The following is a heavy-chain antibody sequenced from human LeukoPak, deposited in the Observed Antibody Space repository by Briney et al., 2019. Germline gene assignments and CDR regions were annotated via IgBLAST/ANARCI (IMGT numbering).Heavy chain of an antibody. J-gene: IGHJ3*02. CDR1: GFTFRSYW. D-gene: IGHD2-15*01. V-gene: IGHV3-74*01. CDR3: ARESYCSGGSCYSGRAFDI. CDR2: IKTDGSST. Sequence: GGSLRLSCAASGFTFRSYWMHWVRHAPGKGLVWVSRIKTDGSSTTYADFVKGRFTISRDNAKNTLYLQMNSLRAEDTAVYYCARESYCSGGSCYSGRAFDIWGHGTMVTVSS.